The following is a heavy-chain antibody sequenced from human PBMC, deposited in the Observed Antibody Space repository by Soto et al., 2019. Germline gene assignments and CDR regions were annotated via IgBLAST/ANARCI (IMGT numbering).Heavy chain of an antibody. CDR1: GFTFSSYA. D-gene: IGHD5-18*01. Sequence: GGSLRLSCAASGFTFSSYAMHWVRQAPGKGLEWVAVISYDGSNKYYADSVKGRFTISRDNSKNTLYLQMNSLRAEDTAVYYCARDPWSYGYFDYWGQGTLVTVSS. CDR2: ISYDGSNK. J-gene: IGHJ4*02. CDR3: ARDPWSYGYFDY. V-gene: IGHV3-30-3*01.